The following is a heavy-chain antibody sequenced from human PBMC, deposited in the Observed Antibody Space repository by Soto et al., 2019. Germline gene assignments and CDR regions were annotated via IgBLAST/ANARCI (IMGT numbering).Heavy chain of an antibody. Sequence: QVQLVESGGGVVQPGRSLRLSCAASGFTFSSYGMHWVRQAPGKGLEWVAVISYDGSNKYYADSVKGRFTISRDNSKNTLYLQMNSLRAEETAVYYCANTPESDSGSYYHYYYYGMDVWGQGTTVTVSS. V-gene: IGHV3-30*18. CDR1: GFTFSSYG. D-gene: IGHD1-26*01. J-gene: IGHJ6*02. CDR3: ANTPESDSGSYYHYYYYGMDV. CDR2: ISYDGSNK.